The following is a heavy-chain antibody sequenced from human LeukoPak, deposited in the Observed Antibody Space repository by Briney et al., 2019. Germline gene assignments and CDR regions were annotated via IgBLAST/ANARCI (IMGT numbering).Heavy chain of an antibody. CDR2: ISSSSTTT. D-gene: IGHD2-2*01. CDR1: GFTFSSYS. J-gene: IGHJ4*02. CDR3: TRDHITSWQIDF. Sequence: GGSLRLSCAASGFTFSSYSMNWVRQAPGKGLEWISYISSSSTTTYYADSVKGRFTISRDNAKNSLYLQMNSLRAEDTAVYYCTRDHITSWQIDFWGQGTMVTVSS. V-gene: IGHV3-48*04.